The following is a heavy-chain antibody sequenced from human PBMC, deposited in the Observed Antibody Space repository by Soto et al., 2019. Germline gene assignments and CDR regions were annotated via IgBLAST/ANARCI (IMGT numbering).Heavy chain of an antibody. J-gene: IGHJ4*02. CDR1: GFTFSTYA. CDR2: ISAGGGST. D-gene: IGHD6-13*01. V-gene: IGHV3-23*01. Sequence: EVPLLESGGGLVQPGGSLRLSCAASGFTFSTYAMSWVRQAPGKGLEWVSTISAGGGSTFYADSVKGRFTISRDNSKNTLYLQMNSLRDEDTAVYYCAKDWQQLDYWGQGTLVTVSS. CDR3: AKDWQQLDY.